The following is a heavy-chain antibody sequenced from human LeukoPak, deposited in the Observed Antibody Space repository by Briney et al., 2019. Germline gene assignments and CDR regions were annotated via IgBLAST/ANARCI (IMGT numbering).Heavy chain of an antibody. J-gene: IGHJ4*02. V-gene: IGHV3-23*01. CDR1: GFTFSSYA. CDR3: AKRQGHYYDSSGYYYEAIDY. D-gene: IGHD3-22*01. Sequence: PGGSLRLSCAASGFTFSSYAMSWVRQAPGKGLEWVSAISGSGGSTYYADSVTGRFTISRDNSKKTLYLQMNSLRAEDTAVYYCAKRQGHYYDSSGYYYEAIDYWGQGTLVTVSS. CDR2: ISGSGGST.